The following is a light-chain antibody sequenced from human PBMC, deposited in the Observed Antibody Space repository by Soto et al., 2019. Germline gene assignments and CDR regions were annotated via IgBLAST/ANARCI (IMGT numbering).Light chain of an antibody. J-gene: IGKJ3*01. CDR3: MQTLQTPFT. Sequence: DIVTTQSPLSLPVTPGEPASISCRSSQSLLNSNGFNYLDWYLQKPGQSPQLLIYLGSYRASGVPDRFSGSGLGTDFTLTISRVEAEDVGFYYCMQTLQTPFTFGPGTKADI. V-gene: IGKV2-28*01. CDR2: LGS. CDR1: QSLLNSNGFNY.